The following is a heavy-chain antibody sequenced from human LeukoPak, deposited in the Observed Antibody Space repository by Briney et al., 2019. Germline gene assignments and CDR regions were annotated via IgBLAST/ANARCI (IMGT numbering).Heavy chain of an antibody. CDR3: ASYYGHFDY. CDR2: INHSGST. V-gene: IGHV4-39*07. D-gene: IGHD1-26*01. Sequence: SETLSLTCTVSGGSISSSSYYWGWIRQPPGKGLEWIGEINHSGSTNYNPSLKSRVTISVDTSKNQFSLKLSSVTAADTAVYYCASYYGHFDYWGQGTLVTVSS. CDR1: GGSISSSSYY. J-gene: IGHJ4*02.